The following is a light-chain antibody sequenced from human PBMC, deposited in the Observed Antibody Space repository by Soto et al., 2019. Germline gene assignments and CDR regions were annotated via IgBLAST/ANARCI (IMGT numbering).Light chain of an antibody. Sequence: DIVMTQSPLSLPVTPGEPASISCRSSQSLLHSNGYNYLDWYLQKPVQSPQLLIDLGFNRASGVRDRCSGSASGTDCTLKKGSVEDYGVGVYYCPGTFGPGTKVDIK. J-gene: IGKJ3*01. V-gene: IGKV2-28*01. CDR2: LGF. CDR3: PGT. CDR1: QSLLHSNGYNY.